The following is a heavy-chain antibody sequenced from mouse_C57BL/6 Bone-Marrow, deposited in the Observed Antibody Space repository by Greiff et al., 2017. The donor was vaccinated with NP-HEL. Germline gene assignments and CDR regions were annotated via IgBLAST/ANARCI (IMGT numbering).Heavy chain of an antibody. CDR3: ARSVTTVAFDY. D-gene: IGHD1-1*01. J-gene: IGHJ2*01. CDR1: GFTFTDYY. CDR2: IRNKANGYTT. Sequence: EVQGVESGGGLVQPGGSLSLSCAASGFTFTDYYMSWVRQPPGKALEWLGFIRNKANGYTTEYSASVKGRFTISRDNSQSILYRHMNALRAEDSATYYCARSVTTVAFDYWGQGTTLTVSS. V-gene: IGHV7-3*01.